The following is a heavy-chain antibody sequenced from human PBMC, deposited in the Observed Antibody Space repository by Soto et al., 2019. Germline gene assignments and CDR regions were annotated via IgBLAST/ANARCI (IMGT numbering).Heavy chain of an antibody. CDR1: GFTFSDYY. CDR3: ARDQDCSSTSCYDYYYGMDV. CDR2: ISSSSSYT. D-gene: IGHD2-2*01. J-gene: IGHJ6*02. Sequence: GSLRLSCAASGFTFSDYYMSWIRQAPGKGLEWVSYISSSSSYTNYADSVKGRFTISRDNAKNSLYLQMNSLRAEDTAVYYCARDQDCSSTSCYDYYYGMDVWGQGTTVTVSS. V-gene: IGHV3-11*06.